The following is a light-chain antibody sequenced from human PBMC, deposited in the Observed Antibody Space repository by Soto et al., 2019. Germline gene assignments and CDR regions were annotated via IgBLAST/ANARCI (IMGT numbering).Light chain of an antibody. Sequence: QPVLTQSSSASASLGSSVKLTCTLSSGHSSYIIAWHQQQPGKAPRYLMKLEGSGSYNKGSGVPDRFSGSSSGAERYLTISNLQFEDEADYYFEAWDSNTNWVFGGGTKLTVL. CDR3: EAWDSNTNWV. J-gene: IGLJ3*02. CDR1: SGHSSYI. CDR2: LEGSGSY. V-gene: IGLV4-60*02.